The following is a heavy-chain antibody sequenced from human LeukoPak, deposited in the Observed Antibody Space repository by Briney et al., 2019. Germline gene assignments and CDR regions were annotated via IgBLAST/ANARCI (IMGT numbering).Heavy chain of an antibody. CDR2: IWYDGSNK. D-gene: IGHD5-18*01. V-gene: IGHV3-33*01. J-gene: IGHJ4*02. Sequence: PGRSLRLSSAASGFTFSSYGMHWVRQAPGTGLEWVAVIWYDGSNKYYADSVKGRFTISRDNSKNTLYLQMNSLRAEDTAVYYCARDGDTAMDYWGQGTLVTVSS. CDR1: GFTFSSYG. CDR3: ARDGDTAMDY.